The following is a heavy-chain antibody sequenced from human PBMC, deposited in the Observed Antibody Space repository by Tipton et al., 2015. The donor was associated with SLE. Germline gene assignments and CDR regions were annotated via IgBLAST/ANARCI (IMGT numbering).Heavy chain of an antibody. CDR1: GFTVSSNY. D-gene: IGHD6-19*01. Sequence: SLRLSCAASGFTVSSNYMSWVHQAPGKGLEWLSYISSSGSTIYYADSVKGRFTISRDNAENSLYLQMNSLRAEDTAVYYCAKARYSSGWLVDYWGQGTLVTVSS. V-gene: IGHV3-11*01. CDR3: AKARYSSGWLVDY. CDR2: ISSSGSTI. J-gene: IGHJ4*02.